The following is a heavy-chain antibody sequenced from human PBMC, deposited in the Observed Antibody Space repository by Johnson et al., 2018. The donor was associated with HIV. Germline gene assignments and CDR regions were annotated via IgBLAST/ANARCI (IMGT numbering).Heavy chain of an antibody. CDR1: GFTFDDYA. D-gene: IGHD1-7*01. Sequence: VQLVESGGGLVQPGRSLRLSCAASGFTFDDYAMHWVRQAPGKGLEWVSGISWNSGSIGYADSVKGRFTISRDNAKNSLYLQMNSLRAEDTALYYCARSSQLLDAFDIWGQGTMVTVSS. CDR3: ARSSQLLDAFDI. CDR2: ISWNSGSI. J-gene: IGHJ3*02. V-gene: IGHV3-9*01.